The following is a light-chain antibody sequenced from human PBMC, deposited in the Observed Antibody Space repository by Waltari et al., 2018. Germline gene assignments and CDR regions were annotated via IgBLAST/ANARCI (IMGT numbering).Light chain of an antibody. CDR3: QQSYNIPFT. J-gene: IGKJ2*01. CDR2: AAS. Sequence: DNQMTGTASCLSARLGDRVTITCRASQSISGYLNWYQQKPGKAPKLLVYAASSLQSGVPSRFSGSGSGTDFTLTISSLQPEDFAAYYCQQSYNIPFTFGQGTKLEIK. V-gene: IGKV1-39*01. CDR1: QSISGY.